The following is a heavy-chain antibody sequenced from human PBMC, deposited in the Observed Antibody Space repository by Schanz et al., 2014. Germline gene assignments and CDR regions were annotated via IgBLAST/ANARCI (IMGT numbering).Heavy chain of an antibody. V-gene: IGHV3-48*01. D-gene: IGHD6-13*01. CDR2: ISGSSSTK. Sequence: EVQLLESGGGLVQPGGSLRISCAASGFTFSGYAMSWVRQAPGKGLEWVSYISGSSSTKYYADSVKGRFTISRDNGKKSLYLQMNSLRAEDTAVYYCARLDSSSWYPRYWGQGTLVTVSS. J-gene: IGHJ4*02. CDR3: ARLDSSSWYPRY. CDR1: GFTFSGYA.